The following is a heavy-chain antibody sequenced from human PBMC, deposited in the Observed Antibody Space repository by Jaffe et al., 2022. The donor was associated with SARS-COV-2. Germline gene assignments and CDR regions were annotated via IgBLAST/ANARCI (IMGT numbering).Heavy chain of an antibody. CDR2: INQDGSEK. V-gene: IGHV3-7*03. Sequence: EVQLVESGGGLVQPGGSLRLSCAASGLTFSGYWMSWVRQAPGKGLEWVANINQDGSEKYYVDSVKGRFIISRDKAKNSLYLQMNSLRAEDTAVYYCARVAYNWNDCDYWGQGTLVTVAS. J-gene: IGHJ4*02. D-gene: IGHD1-20*01. CDR1: GLTFSGYW. CDR3: ARVAYNWNDCDY.